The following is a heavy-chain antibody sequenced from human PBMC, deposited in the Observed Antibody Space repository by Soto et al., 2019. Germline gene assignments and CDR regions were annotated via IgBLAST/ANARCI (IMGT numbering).Heavy chain of an antibody. V-gene: IGHV1-8*01. Sequence: QVRLVQSGAEVKKPGASVKVSCKASGYTFTSYDINWVRQATGQGLERMGWMNPNSGNTGYAQNFQGRVTMTRNTSITTAYLELSSLRSEDTAVYYCARVKSYDILSGYSTWFDPWGQGTLVTVSS. CDR1: GYTFTSYD. CDR2: MNPNSGNT. J-gene: IGHJ5*02. D-gene: IGHD3-9*01. CDR3: ARVKSYDILSGYSTWFDP.